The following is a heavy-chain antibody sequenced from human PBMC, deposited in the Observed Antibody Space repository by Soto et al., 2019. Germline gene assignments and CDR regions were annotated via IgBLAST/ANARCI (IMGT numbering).Heavy chain of an antibody. Sequence: PGRSLRLSCAFSGFPFDSYSMSWVRQAPGQGLEWLASLSSGSFYIFHADSIRGRFTISRDDAKNLLFLQMNSLTIEDAATYYCARSRDGYSFYFYYGMDGWGQGTTVTVSS. CDR3: ARSRDGYSFYFYYGMDG. CDR1: GFPFDSYS. V-gene: IGHV3-21*01. CDR2: LSSGSFYI. D-gene: IGHD4-4*01. J-gene: IGHJ6*02.